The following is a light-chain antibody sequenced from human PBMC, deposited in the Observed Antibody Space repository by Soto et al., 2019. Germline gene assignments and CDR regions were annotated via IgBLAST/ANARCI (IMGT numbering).Light chain of an antibody. J-gene: IGKJ1*01. CDR1: QSISSW. Sequence: DIQMTQSPSTLSASVGDRVTITCRASQSISSWLAWYQQKPGKAPKLLIYKASSLESGVPSWFSGRGSRTEFTLTISSLQPDDFATYYCQQYNSSPTFGQGTKVEIK. V-gene: IGKV1-5*03. CDR3: QQYNSSPT. CDR2: KAS.